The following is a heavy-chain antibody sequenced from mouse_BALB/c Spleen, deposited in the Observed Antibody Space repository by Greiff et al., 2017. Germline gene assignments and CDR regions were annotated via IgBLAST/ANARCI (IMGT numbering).Heavy chain of an antibody. D-gene: IGHD2-1*01. CDR2: IYPGDGDT. Sequence: QVQLQQSGPELVKPGASVKISCKASGYAFSSSWMNWVKQRPGQGLEWIGRIYPGDGDTNYNGKFKGKATLTADKSSSTAYMQLSSLTSVDSAVYFCARSRVNYAMDYWGQGTSVTVSS. V-gene: IGHV1-82*01. CDR1: GYAFSSSW. CDR3: ARSRVNYAMDY. J-gene: IGHJ4*01.